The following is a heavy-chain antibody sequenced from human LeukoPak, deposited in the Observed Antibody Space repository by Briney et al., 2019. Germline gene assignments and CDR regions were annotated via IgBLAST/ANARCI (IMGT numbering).Heavy chain of an antibody. J-gene: IGHJ4*02. D-gene: IGHD3-22*01. V-gene: IGHV3-53*01. Sequence: GGSLRLSCAASGFTVSRNYMTWVRQAPGKGLEWVSVIYSNNSTYYADSVKGRFTISRDSSKNTLYLQMNSLRVEDTAIYYCARGITMMIVAPGYWGQGTLITVSS. CDR3: ARGITMMIVAPGY. CDR2: IYSNNST. CDR1: GFTVSRNY.